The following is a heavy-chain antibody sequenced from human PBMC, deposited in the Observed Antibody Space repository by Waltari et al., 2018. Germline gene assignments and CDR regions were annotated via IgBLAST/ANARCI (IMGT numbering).Heavy chain of an antibody. V-gene: IGHV3-20*04. D-gene: IGHD3-16*01. CDR1: GFKFNDYG. CDR2: ITWNGGII. Sequence: EVQLAESGGAVVRPGGSLGLTCVASGFKFNDYGRSWVRRVPGKGLEWVSGITWNGGIISYSDSVKGRFTITRDNDKNSLSLQMTSLRVEDTALYYCARYLNWGLPRFDNWGQGTQVTVSS. J-gene: IGHJ4*02. CDR3: ARYLNWGLPRFDN.